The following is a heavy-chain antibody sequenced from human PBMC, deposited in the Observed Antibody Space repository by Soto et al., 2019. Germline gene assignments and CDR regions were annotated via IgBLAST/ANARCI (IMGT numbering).Heavy chain of an antibody. CDR2: IWFDGSNK. CDR1: GFTFSSYG. J-gene: IGHJ4*02. V-gene: IGHV3-33*01. D-gene: IGHD2-21*01. Sequence: GGSLRLSCAASGFTFSSYGMHWVRQAPGKGREWVAAIWFDGSNKYYADSVKGRFTISRDNSKNTLFLQMNSLRAEDTAVYYCASGIDYFDYWGQGTLVTVSS. CDR3: ASGIDYFDY.